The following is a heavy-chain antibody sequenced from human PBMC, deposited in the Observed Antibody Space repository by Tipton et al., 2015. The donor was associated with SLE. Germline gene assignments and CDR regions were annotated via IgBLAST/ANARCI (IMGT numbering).Heavy chain of an antibody. V-gene: IGHV4-61*09. D-gene: IGHD3-16*01. Sequence: LRLSCTVSGGSISSGSYYWSWIRQPAGKGLEWIGHIYTSGSTNYNPSLKSRVTISVDTSKNQFSLKLSSVTAADTAVYYCASYLGRHAFDIWGQGTMVTVSS. CDR1: GGSISSGSYY. CDR3: ASYLGRHAFDI. J-gene: IGHJ3*02. CDR2: IYTSGST.